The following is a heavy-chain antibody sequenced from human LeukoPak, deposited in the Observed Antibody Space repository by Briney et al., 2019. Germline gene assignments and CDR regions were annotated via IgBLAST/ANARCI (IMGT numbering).Heavy chain of an antibody. CDR3: ARGPGGSGRYIFDY. V-gene: IGHV4-59*11. Sequence: PSETLSLPCTASGGSFSSHYWSWIRQPPGKGLEWIGYINYSGTTNYNPSLKSRVTLSVDTSKNQFSLRLTSVTAADTAVYYCARGPGGSGRYIFDYWGQGTLVTVSS. D-gene: IGHD3-10*01. J-gene: IGHJ4*02. CDR1: GGSFSSHY. CDR2: INYSGTT.